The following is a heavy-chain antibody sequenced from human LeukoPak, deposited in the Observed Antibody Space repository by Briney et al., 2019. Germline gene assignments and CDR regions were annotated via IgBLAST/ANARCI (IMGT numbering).Heavy chain of an antibody. Sequence: GGSLRLSCAASGFTFSSYAMHWVRQAPGKGLEWVAVISYDGSNKYYADSVKGRFTISRDNSKNTLYLQMNSLRAEDTAVYYCARGKPGYYSDYWGQGTLVTVSS. CDR2: ISYDGSNK. J-gene: IGHJ4*02. CDR3: ARGKPGYYSDY. CDR1: GFTFSSYA. V-gene: IGHV3-30-3*01. D-gene: IGHD3-10*01.